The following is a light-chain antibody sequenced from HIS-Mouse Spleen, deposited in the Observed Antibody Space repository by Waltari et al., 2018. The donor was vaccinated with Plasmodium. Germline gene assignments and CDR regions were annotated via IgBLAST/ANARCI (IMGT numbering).Light chain of an antibody. CDR1: QGVSNIY. CDR3: QQYGSSPLT. CDR2: GAS. J-gene: IGKJ4*01. V-gene: IGKV3-20*01. Sequence: EIVLTQSPCTLSLSPGERATLSCRASQGVSNIYLAGYQQKPGQAPRILIYGASSRATGIPDRFRGSGYGTDFTLTISRLEPEDFAVYYCQQYGSSPLTFGGGTKVEIK.